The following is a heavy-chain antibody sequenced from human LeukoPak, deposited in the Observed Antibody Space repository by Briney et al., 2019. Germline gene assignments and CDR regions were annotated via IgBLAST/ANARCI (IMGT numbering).Heavy chain of an antibody. D-gene: IGHD6-13*01. CDR2: IYYSGST. CDR1: GGSISSYY. V-gene: IGHV4-59*01. Sequence: PSETLSLTCTVSGGSISSYYWSWIRQPPGKGLEWIGYIYYSGSTNYNPSLKSRVTISVDTSKNQFSLKLSSVPAADTAVYYCARGPGYSSSWYLSHYFDYWGQGTLVTVSS. J-gene: IGHJ4*02. CDR3: ARGPGYSSSWYLSHYFDY.